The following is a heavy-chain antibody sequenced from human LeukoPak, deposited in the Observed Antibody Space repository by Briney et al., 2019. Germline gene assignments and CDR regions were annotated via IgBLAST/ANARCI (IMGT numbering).Heavy chain of an antibody. V-gene: IGHV4-38-2*01. J-gene: IGHJ6*03. CDR3: ARHRDTAMVSYYYYYMDV. Sequence: SETLSLTCAVSGYPISSGYYWGWIRQPPGKGLEWIGSIYHSGSTYYNPSLESRVTISVDTSKNQFSLKLSSVTAADTAVYYCARHRDTAMVSYYYYYMDVWGKGTTVTVSS. D-gene: IGHD5-18*01. CDR1: GYPISSGYY. CDR2: IYHSGST.